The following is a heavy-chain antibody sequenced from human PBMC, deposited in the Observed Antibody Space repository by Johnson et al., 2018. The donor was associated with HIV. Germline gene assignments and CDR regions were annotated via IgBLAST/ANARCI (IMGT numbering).Heavy chain of an antibody. CDR1: GFTFSSYA. CDR2: ISYDGSNK. J-gene: IGHJ3*02. V-gene: IGHV3-30-3*01. CDR3: AREGGSAPALGGAVDI. D-gene: IGHD6-19*01. Sequence: QVQVLESGGGVVQPGRSLRLSCAASGFTFSSYAMHWVRQAPGKGLEWVAVISYDGSNKYYADSVKGRFTISRDNSKNTLFLQMNSLRAEDTDVYYCAREGGSAPALGGAVDIWCQGTMVTVSS.